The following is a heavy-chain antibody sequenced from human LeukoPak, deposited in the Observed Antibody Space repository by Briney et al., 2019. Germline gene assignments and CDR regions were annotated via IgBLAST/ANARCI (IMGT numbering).Heavy chain of an antibody. J-gene: IGHJ4*02. D-gene: IGHD3-16*01. CDR3: AKYIFGGVAYYVDY. Sequence: GGSLRLSCAASGFTFSSYAMSWVPRAPGKGLDWGAAISGSGSSTYYGDSVKGRFTISRDNSENTLYLQMNSLRAEDTAVYYCAKYIFGGVAYYVDYWGQGTLATVSS. CDR2: ISGSGSST. V-gene: IGHV3-23*01. CDR1: GFTFSSYA.